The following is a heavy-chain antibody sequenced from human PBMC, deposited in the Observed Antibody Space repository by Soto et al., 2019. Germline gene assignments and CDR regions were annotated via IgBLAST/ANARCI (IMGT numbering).Heavy chain of an antibody. D-gene: IGHD6-13*01. CDR2: IIPIFGTA. V-gene: IGHV1-69*01. CDR1: GGTFSSYA. J-gene: IGHJ4*02. CDR3: ARERQQPHFNEYYFDY. Sequence: QVQLVQSGAEVKKPGSSVKVSCKASGGTFSSYAISWVRQAPRQGLEWMGGIIPIFGTANYAQKFQGRVTITADESTSTAYMELSSLRSEDTAVYYCARERQQPHFNEYYFDYWGQGTLVTVSS.